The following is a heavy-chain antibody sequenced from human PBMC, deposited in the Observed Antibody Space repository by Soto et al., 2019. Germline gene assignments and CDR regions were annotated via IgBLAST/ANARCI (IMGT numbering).Heavy chain of an antibody. D-gene: IGHD3-16*01. J-gene: IGHJ4*02. CDR3: ASVDGGEVDY. CDR1: GGSISSGGYY. Sequence: QVQLQESGPGLVKPSQTLSLTCTVSGGSISSGGYYWSWIRQHPGKGLEWIGYIYYSGSTYYNPYLTGRVTRSVDTSKNQCSLILSSVTAADTGVYYCASVDGGEVDYWGQGPLVSLSS. CDR2: IYYSGST. V-gene: IGHV4-31*03.